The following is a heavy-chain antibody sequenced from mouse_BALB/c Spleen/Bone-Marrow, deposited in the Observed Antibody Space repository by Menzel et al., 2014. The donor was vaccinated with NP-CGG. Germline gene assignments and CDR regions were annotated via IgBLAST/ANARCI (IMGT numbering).Heavy chain of an antibody. Sequence: VMLVESGPGLVAPSQSLSITCTVSGFSLTSYGVHWVRQPPGEGLEWLGVIWAGGSTNYNSALMSRLSISKDSSKSQVFLKMNSLQTDDTAMYYCARDENYYGNYGTMDYWGQGTSVTVSS. CDR1: GFSLTSYG. CDR3: ARDENYYGNYGTMDY. V-gene: IGHV2-9*02. J-gene: IGHJ4*01. CDR2: IWAGGST. D-gene: IGHD2-1*01.